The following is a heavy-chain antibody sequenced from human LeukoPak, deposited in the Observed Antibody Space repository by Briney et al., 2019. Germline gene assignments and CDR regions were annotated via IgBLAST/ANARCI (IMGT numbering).Heavy chain of an antibody. CDR3: ARDVRGRTPLKLGMKWFDP. D-gene: IGHD7-27*01. CDR1: GFTFSDYY. Sequence: GGSLRLSCAASGFTFSDYYMSWIRQTPGKGLEWLAYISNSADTRKYADSVTGRFTISRDNAKNSVFLQMNSLRAEDSGVYYCARDVRGRTPLKLGMKWFDPWGQGTRVTVSS. V-gene: IGHV3-11*01. CDR2: ISNSADTR. J-gene: IGHJ5*02.